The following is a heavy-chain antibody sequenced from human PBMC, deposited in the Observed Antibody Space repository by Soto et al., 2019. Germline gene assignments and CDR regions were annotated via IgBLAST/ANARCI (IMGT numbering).Heavy chain of an antibody. Sequence: PSETLSLTCTVSGDSISSSTYYWDWIRQPPGKGLEWIGCIYHTGTTYYNPSLKSRVTISVDTSKNQFSLKLSSVTAADTAVYYCARPYFSSSSMFDYWGQGTLVTVSS. J-gene: IGHJ4*02. CDR1: GDSISSSTYY. CDR3: ARPYFSSSSMFDY. D-gene: IGHD6-6*01. CDR2: IYHTGTT. V-gene: IGHV4-39*01.